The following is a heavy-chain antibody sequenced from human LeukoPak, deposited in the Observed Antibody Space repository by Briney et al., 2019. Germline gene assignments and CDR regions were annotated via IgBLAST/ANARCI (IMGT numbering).Heavy chain of an antibody. CDR2: ISSSSSYI. D-gene: IGHD5-18*01. CDR1: GFTFSSYS. J-gene: IGHJ4*02. CDR3: ARGNTAMDTTGNFDY. V-gene: IGHV3-21*01. Sequence: GGSLRLSCAASGFTFSSYSMNWVRQAPGKGLEWVSSISSSSSYIYYADSVKGRFTISRDNAKNSLYLQMNSLRAEDTAVYYCARGNTAMDTTGNFDYWGQGTLVTVSS.